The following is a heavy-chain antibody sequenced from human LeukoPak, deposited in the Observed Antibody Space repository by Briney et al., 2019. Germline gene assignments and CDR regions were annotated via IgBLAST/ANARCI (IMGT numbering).Heavy chain of an antibody. D-gene: IGHD3-22*01. CDR3: ARAHSFLRYYDSSSYYDY. Sequence: SETLSLTCAVYGGSFSGYYWSWIRQPPGKGLEWIGEINHSGSTNYNPSLKSRVTISVDTSKNQFSLKLSSVTAADTAVYYCARAHSFLRYYDSSSYYDYWGQGTLVTVSS. CDR2: INHSGST. V-gene: IGHV4-34*01. J-gene: IGHJ4*02. CDR1: GGSFSGYY.